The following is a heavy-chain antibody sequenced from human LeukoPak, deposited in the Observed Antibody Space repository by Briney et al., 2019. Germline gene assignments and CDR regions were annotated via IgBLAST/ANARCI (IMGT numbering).Heavy chain of an antibody. J-gene: IGHJ4*02. D-gene: IGHD3-16*02. Sequence: GGSLRLSCAASGFTFNTYTMNWVRQAPGKGLEWVSYISSSSSTIYYADSVKGRFTISRDNAKNSLYLQMNSLRAEDTAVYYCARDRAFGGVIVFDYWGQGTLVTVSS. V-gene: IGHV3-48*04. CDR1: GFTFNTYT. CDR3: ARDRAFGGVIVFDY. CDR2: ISSSSSTI.